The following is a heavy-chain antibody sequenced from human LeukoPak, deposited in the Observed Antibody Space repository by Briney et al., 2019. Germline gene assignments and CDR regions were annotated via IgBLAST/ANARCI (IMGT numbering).Heavy chain of an antibody. V-gene: IGHV4-34*01. J-gene: IGHJ6*03. Sequence: SETLSLTCAVYGGSFSVYYWSWIRQPPGKGLEWIGEINHSGSTNYNPSLKSRATISVDTSKNQFSLKLSSVTAADTAVYYCARGGPILRYFDWSLANPSYYYIDVWGKGTTVTVSS. CDR3: ARGGPILRYFDWSLANPSYYYIDV. D-gene: IGHD3-9*01. CDR2: INHSGST. CDR1: GGSFSVYY.